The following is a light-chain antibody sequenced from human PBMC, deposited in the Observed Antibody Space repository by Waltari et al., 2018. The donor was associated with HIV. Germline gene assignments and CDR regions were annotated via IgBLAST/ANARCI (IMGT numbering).Light chain of an antibody. J-gene: IGKJ1*01. CDR3: QQDYNLPGT. CDR2: GAS. V-gene: IGKV3D-7*01. CDR1: DRLDVTF. Sequence: VLTQSPATLSLSPGETATLSCRASDRLDVTFLSWYQQKPGQAPRLLIYGASTRVSGIPPRFSGSGSGTDFTLTISSLYPEDFAVYYCQQDYNLPGTFGQGTSVEIK.